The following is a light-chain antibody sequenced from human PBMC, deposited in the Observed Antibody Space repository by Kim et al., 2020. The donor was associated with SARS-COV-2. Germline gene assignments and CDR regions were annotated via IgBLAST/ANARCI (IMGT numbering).Light chain of an antibody. Sequence: EIVLTQSPATLSLSPGERATLSCRASQSVSSYLAWYQQKPGQAPRLLIYDASNRATGIPARLSGCGSGTDFTLTISSLEPEDFAVYYFQQRRHWHTRCTFGQGTKVDIK. CDR1: QSVSSY. CDR2: DAS. V-gene: IGKV3-11*01. J-gene: IGKJ3*01. CDR3: QQRRHWHTRCT.